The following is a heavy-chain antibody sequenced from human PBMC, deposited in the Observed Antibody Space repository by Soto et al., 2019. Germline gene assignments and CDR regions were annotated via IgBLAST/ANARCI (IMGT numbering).Heavy chain of an antibody. V-gene: IGHV3-7*01. CDR2: IKEDGSEE. Sequence: EVQLVESGGGLVQPGGSLRLSCAASGLTFSSSWMSWARQAPGKGLQWVSNIKEDGSEEYYLDSVKGRFTISRDNAKNSLYLQTNSLTAEDTAVYYCARDLGYQTLDYWGQGTLVTVSS. CDR3: ARDLGYQTLDY. D-gene: IGHD6-25*01. J-gene: IGHJ4*02. CDR1: GLTFSSSW.